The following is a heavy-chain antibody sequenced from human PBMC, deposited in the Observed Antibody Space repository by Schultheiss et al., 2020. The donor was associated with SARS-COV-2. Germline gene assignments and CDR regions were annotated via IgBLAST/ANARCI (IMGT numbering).Heavy chain of an antibody. D-gene: IGHD3-16*02. V-gene: IGHV1-69*10. J-gene: IGHJ5*02. Sequence: SVKVSCKVSGGTFSSYAINWVRQAPGQGLEWMGGIIPILGIANYAQKFQERVTITRDMSTSTAHMELRSLRIEDTAVYYCAATVRLGELSLGSWGQGTLVTVSS. CDR1: GGTFSSYA. CDR3: AATVRLGELSLGS. CDR2: IIPILGIA.